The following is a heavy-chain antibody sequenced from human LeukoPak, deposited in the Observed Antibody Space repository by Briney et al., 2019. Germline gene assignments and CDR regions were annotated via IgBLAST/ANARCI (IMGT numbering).Heavy chain of an antibody. D-gene: IGHD6-6*01. V-gene: IGHV4-4*07. Sequence: SETLSLTCTVSGGSISSYYWSWLRQPAGKGMEWIGRIYTSGSTNYNPSLKSRVTMSVDTSKTQFSLKLSSVTAADTAVYYCARESFRGIAARPDWYFDLWGRGTLVTVSS. J-gene: IGHJ2*01. CDR1: GGSISSYY. CDR2: IYTSGST. CDR3: ARESFRGIAARPDWYFDL.